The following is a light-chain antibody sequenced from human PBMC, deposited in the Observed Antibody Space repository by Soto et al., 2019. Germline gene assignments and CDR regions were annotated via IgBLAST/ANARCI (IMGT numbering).Light chain of an antibody. CDR3: QQYNDWWT. Sequence: ETVMTQSPATLSVSPGERVTLSCRASQSVSSNLAWYQQKPGQAPRLLIYGADTRATGVPARFSGSGSGTEFTLTISSLQSEDFAVYYCQQYNDWWTFGHGTKVEIK. CDR2: GAD. J-gene: IGKJ1*01. V-gene: IGKV3-15*01. CDR1: QSVSSN.